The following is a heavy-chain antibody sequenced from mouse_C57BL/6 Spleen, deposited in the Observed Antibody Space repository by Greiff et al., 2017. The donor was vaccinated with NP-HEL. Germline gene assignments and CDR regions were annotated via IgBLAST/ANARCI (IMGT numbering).Heavy chain of an antibody. J-gene: IGHJ2*01. CDR2: IYPSDSET. Sequence: QVQLQQPGAELVRPGSSVKLSCKASGYTFTSYWMDWVKQRPGQGLEWIGNIYPSDSETHYNQKFKDKATLTVDKSSSTAYMQLSSLTSEDSAVYYCARRGTTVVAYYFDYWGQGTTLTVSS. V-gene: IGHV1-61*01. D-gene: IGHD1-1*01. CDR3: ARRGTTVVAYYFDY. CDR1: GYTFTSYW.